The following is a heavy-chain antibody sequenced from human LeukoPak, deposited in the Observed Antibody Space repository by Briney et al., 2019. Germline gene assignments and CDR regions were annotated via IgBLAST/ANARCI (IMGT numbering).Heavy chain of an antibody. V-gene: IGHV4-34*01. CDR2: INHSGST. CDR3: ASLLWFGELYFDY. CDR1: GGSFSGYY. J-gene: IGHJ4*02. D-gene: IGHD3-10*01. Sequence: PSETLSLTCAVYGGSFSGYYWSWIRQPPGKGLEWIGEINHSGSTNYNPSLKSRVTIPVDTSKNQFSLKLSSVTAADTAVYYCASLLWFGELYFDYWGQGTLVTVSS.